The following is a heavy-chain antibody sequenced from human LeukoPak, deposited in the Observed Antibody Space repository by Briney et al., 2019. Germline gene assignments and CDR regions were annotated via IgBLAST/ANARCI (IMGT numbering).Heavy chain of an antibody. CDR3: AGVPLYYDSSALDY. J-gene: IGHJ4*02. V-gene: IGHV4-34*01. CDR2: INHSGST. CDR1: GGSFSGYY. Sequence: SETLSLTCAVYGGSFSGYYWNWIRQPPGKGLEWIGEINHSGSTNYNPSLKSRVTISVDTSKNQFSLKLSSVTAADTAVYYCAGVPLYYDSSALDYWGQGTLVTVSS. D-gene: IGHD3-22*01.